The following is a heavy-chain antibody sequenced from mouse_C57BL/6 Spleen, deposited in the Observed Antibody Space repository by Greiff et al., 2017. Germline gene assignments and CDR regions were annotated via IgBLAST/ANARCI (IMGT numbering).Heavy chain of an antibody. V-gene: IGHV5-17*01. CDR3: ARNDYGPYWYFDV. CDR2: ISSGSSTI. J-gene: IGHJ1*03. D-gene: IGHD2-4*01. CDR1: GFTFSDYG. Sequence: EVKLMESGGGLVKPGGSLKLSCAASGFTFSDYGMHWVRQAPEKGLEWVAYISSGSSTIYYADTVKGRFTISRDNAKNTLFLQMTSLRSEDTAMYYCARNDYGPYWYFDVWGTGTTVTVSS.